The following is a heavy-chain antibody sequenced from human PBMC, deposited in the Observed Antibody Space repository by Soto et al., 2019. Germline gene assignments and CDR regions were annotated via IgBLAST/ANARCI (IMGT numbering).Heavy chain of an antibody. V-gene: IGHV1-2*04. Sequence: GASVKVSCKASGYTFTGYYMHWVRQAPGQGLEWMGWINPNSGGTNYAQKFQGWVTMTRDTSISTAYMELSRLRSEDTAVYFCARDSGSSGYNAFDIWGQGTMVTVSS. J-gene: IGHJ3*02. D-gene: IGHD3-22*01. CDR3: ARDSGSSGYNAFDI. CDR2: INPNSGGT. CDR1: GYTFTGYY.